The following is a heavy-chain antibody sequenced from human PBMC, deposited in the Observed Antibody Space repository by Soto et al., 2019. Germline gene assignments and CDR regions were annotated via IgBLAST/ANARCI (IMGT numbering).Heavy chain of an antibody. CDR2: IYPGDSDT. Sequence: CVRCIRQKPGKGLEWMGIIYPGDSDTRYSPSFQGQVTMSVDKSISTAYLQWSSLKASDTAMYYCARRRFGESRGFDYWGQGTLVSVSS. J-gene: IGHJ4*02. D-gene: IGHD3-10*01. CDR1: C. V-gene: IGHV5-51*01. CDR3: ARRRFGESRGFDY.